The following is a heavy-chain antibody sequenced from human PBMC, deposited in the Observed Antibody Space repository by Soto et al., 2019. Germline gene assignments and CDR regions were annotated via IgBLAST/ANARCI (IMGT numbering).Heavy chain of an antibody. CDR2: IYYSGST. CDR1: GGSISSYY. Sequence: PSETLSLTCTVSGGSISSYYWSWIRQPPGKGLEWIGYIYYSGSTNYNPSLKSRVTISVDTSKNQFSLKLSSVTAADTAVYYCARYSSRGYGFDYWGQGTLVTVSS. J-gene: IGHJ4*02. CDR3: ARYSSRGYGFDY. V-gene: IGHV4-59*01. D-gene: IGHD5-12*01.